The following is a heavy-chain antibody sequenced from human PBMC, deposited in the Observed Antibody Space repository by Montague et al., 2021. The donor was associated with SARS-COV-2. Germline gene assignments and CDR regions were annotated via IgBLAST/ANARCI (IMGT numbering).Heavy chain of an antibody. CDR1: GFTFSNHW. CDR3: ARDIRDYVLREFDF. J-gene: IGHJ4*02. D-gene: IGHD3-16*01. CDR2: IKQDGSEK. Sequence: SLRLSCAASGFTFSNHWMSWVRQAPGKGLEWVANIKQDGSEKYYLDSLNVRFTVSRDNAKNSLYLRMSSLRAEDTAVYYCARDIRDYVLREFDFWGQGTLVYVSS. V-gene: IGHV3-7*01.